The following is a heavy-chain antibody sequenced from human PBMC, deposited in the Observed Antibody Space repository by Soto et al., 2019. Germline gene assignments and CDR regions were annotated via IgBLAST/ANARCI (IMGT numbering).Heavy chain of an antibody. D-gene: IGHD2-2*01. CDR2: ISSAGDSS. J-gene: IGHJ4*02. CDR1: GFTFSSYE. CDR3: ARVYCSTTTCHVQAFDS. Sequence: LRLSCAASGFTFSSYEMSWVRQAPGKTLEWVSYISSAGDSSYYADSVKSRFTISRDNAKNSLYLQMNSLRVEDTAVYYCARVYCSTTTCHVQAFDSWGQGTLVTVSS. V-gene: IGHV3-48*03.